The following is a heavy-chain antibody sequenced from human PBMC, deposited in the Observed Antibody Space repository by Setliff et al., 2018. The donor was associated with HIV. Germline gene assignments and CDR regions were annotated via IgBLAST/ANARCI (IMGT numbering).Heavy chain of an antibody. Sequence: SETLSLTCNVSDDSISSGLYYWSWIRQPAGKGLEWIGHIYTSGSTPYSPHLRSRLTLSVDTSKNEFSLKLNSVTAADTAIYFCARGTTPLVPTATRGGFDIWGQGTLVTVSS. J-gene: IGHJ3*02. D-gene: IGHD2-15*01. CDR1: DDSISSGLYY. CDR3: ARGTTPLVPTATRGGFDI. V-gene: IGHV4-61*09. CDR2: IYTSGST.